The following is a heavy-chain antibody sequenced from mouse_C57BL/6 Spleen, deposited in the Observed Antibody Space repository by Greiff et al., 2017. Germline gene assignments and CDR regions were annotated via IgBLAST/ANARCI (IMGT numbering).Heavy chain of an antibody. Sequence: EVQGVESGGGLVQPGGSMKLSCVASGFTFSNYWMNWVRQSPEKGLEWVAQIRLKSDNYATHYAESVKGRFTISRDDSKSSVYLQMNNLRAEDTGIYYCTADSSGYPSMDYWGQGASVTVSS. CDR1: GFTFSNYW. J-gene: IGHJ4*01. V-gene: IGHV6-3*01. D-gene: IGHD3-2*02. CDR3: TADSSGYPSMDY. CDR2: IRLKSDNYAT.